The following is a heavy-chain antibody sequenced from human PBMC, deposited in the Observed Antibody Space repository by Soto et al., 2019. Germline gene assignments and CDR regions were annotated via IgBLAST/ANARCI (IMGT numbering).Heavy chain of an antibody. CDR3: ARQVAVAGTQLYYYYYGMDV. Sequence: GESLKISCKGSGYSFTSYWISWVRQMPGKGLEWMGIIYPGDSDTRYSPSFQGQVTISADKSISTAYLQWSSLKASDTAMYYCARQVAVAGTQLYYYYYGMDVWGQGTTVTVSS. V-gene: IGHV5-51*01. D-gene: IGHD6-19*01. CDR1: GYSFTSYW. CDR2: IYPGDSDT. J-gene: IGHJ6*02.